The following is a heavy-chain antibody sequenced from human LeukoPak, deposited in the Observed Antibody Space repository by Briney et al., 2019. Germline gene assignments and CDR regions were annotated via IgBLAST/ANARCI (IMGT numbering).Heavy chain of an antibody. CDR1: GFTFSDYY. Sequence: GGSLRLSCAASGFTFSDYYISWIRQAPGKGLEWISYISSSGRTVDQADSVKGRITISRDNAKNSVYLQMNSLRADDTAVYYCARGGGYDSFDYWGQGTQVTVSS. J-gene: IGHJ4*02. D-gene: IGHD5-12*01. V-gene: IGHV3-11*01. CDR2: ISSSGRTV. CDR3: ARGGGYDSFDY.